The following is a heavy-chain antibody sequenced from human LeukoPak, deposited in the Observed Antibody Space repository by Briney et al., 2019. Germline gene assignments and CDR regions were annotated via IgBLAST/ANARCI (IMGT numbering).Heavy chain of an antibody. CDR2: ISGSGGST. CDR3: AKESPVFDY. J-gene: IGHJ4*02. CDR1: GFSFSSSA. V-gene: IGHV3-23*01. Sequence: PGGSLRLSCAASGFSFSSSAMSWVRQAPGKGLEWVSVISGSGGSTHYADSAKGRFTISRDNSKNTLYLQMSSLRAEDTAVYYCAKESPVFDYWGQGTLVTVSS.